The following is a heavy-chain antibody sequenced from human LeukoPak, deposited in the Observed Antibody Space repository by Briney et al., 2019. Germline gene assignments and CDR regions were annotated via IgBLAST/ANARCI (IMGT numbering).Heavy chain of an antibody. V-gene: IGHV3-7*03. J-gene: IGHJ2*01. D-gene: IGHD1-1*01. CDR3: ARGGTWRGLQLNWYFDL. CDR1: GLTFSNYW. CDR2: IKQDGNEK. Sequence: PGGSLRLSCTASGLTFSNYWMSWVRQVPGKGLEWVANIKQDGNEKYSVDSVKGRFTISRDNARHSLYLQMNSLRAEDTAVYYCARGGTWRGLQLNWYFDLWGRGALVTVSS.